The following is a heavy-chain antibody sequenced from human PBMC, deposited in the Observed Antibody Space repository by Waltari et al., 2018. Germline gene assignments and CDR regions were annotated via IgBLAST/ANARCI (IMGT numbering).Heavy chain of an antibody. CDR2: MNPKTGDT. V-gene: IGHV1-8*02. CDR1: GYTFPTYE. Sequence: QVQLLQSGAEVKKPGASVKVSCQASGYTFPTYEINWVRQASGQGLGWMGWMNPKTGDTGFAQRFQGRVTMTRDTASNTAYMELSTLTSEDTALYYCARGRNVYAGFDYNWFDPWGPGTLVTVSS. CDR3: ARGRNVYAGFDYNWFDP. D-gene: IGHD5-12*01. J-gene: IGHJ5*02.